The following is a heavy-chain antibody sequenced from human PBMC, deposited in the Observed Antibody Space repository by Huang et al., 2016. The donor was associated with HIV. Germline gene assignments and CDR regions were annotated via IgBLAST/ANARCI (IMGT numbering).Heavy chain of an antibody. D-gene: IGHD6-13*01. Sequence: QVRLVESGGGVVQPGASLPLSCSASGFPFSAYGMDWVRQAPGKGLEWGSFIRYDGNNDYLIGSVKGRFTIARDNSNNTLYLRMNSLRPDDTAVYYCVKERGSSRARSSFDFWGQGTSVIVSS. CDR3: VKERGSSRARSSFDF. J-gene: IGHJ3*01. V-gene: IGHV3-30*02. CDR2: IRYDGNND. CDR1: GFPFSAYG.